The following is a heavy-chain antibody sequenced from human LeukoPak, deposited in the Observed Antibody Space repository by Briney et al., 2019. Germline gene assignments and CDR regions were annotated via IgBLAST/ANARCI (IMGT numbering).Heavy chain of an antibody. CDR1: GGSITSSNW. CDR3: ARKGYSRTYYFDY. Sequence: SETLSLTCAISGGSITSSNWWTWVRQPPGKGLEWIGSIYYSGSTYYNPSLKSRVTISVDMSKNQFSLKLSSVTAADTAVYYCARKGYSRTYYFDYWGQGTLVTVSS. CDR2: IYYSGST. D-gene: IGHD6-13*01. J-gene: IGHJ4*02. V-gene: IGHV4-4*02.